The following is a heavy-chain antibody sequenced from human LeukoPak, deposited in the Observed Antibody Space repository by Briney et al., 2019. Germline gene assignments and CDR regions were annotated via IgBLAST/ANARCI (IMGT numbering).Heavy chain of an antibody. V-gene: IGHV1-2*02. CDR3: ARDGHFDN. CDR1: GSGFTDYN. Sequence: ASVKVSCKASGSGFTDYNMQWLRQAPGQGLEWMGWINPNSGGTNYAQKFQGRVTMTRDTSISTAYMELSRLRSDDTVVYYCARDGHFDNWGQGTLVTVSS. J-gene: IGHJ4*02. CDR2: INPNSGGT.